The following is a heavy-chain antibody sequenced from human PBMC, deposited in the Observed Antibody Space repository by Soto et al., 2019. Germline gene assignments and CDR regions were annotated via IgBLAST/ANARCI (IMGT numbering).Heavy chain of an antibody. J-gene: IGHJ4*02. Sequence: LSLTCIVSGESISSSSYYWGWIRQPPGKGLEWIGSIYYSGRTYYNPSFKSRVTISIDTSKNQFSLKLSSVTATDTAVYYCARQRTTVVTQAYFDHWRQGALVTVSS. CDR2: IYYSGRT. CDR3: ARQRTTVVTQAYFDH. CDR1: GESISSSSYY. D-gene: IGHD2-21*02. V-gene: IGHV4-39*01.